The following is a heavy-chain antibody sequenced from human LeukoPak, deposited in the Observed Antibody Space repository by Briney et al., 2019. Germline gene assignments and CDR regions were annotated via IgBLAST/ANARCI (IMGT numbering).Heavy chain of an antibody. J-gene: IGHJ4*02. CDR1: GFTFSSYA. CDR2: ISGSGGST. D-gene: IGHD3-9*01. CDR3: AKDPSQLRYFDWLLPR. Sequence: GGSLRLSCAASGFTFSSYAMSGVRQAPGKGLEWVSAISGSGGSTYYADSVKGRFTISRDNSKNTLYLQMNSLRDEDTAVYYCAKDPSQLRYFDWLLPRWGQGTLVTVSS. V-gene: IGHV3-23*01.